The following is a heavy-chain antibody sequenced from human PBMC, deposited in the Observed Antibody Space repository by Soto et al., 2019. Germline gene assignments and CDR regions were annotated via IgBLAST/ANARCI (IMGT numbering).Heavy chain of an antibody. CDR1: GFTFSSYE. Sequence: GGSLRLSCAASGFTFSSYEMNWVRQAPGKGLEWVSYISSSGSTIYYADSVKGRFTISRDNAKNSLYLQMNSLRAEYTAVYYCARDSIAVTGGFDYWGQGTLVTVSS. CDR3: ARDSIAVTGGFDY. D-gene: IGHD6-19*01. V-gene: IGHV3-48*03. J-gene: IGHJ4*02. CDR2: ISSSGSTI.